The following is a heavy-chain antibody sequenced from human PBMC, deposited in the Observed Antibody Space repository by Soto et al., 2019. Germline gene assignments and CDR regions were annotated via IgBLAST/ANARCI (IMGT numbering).Heavy chain of an antibody. CDR2: IRTYDGDR. CDR1: GYTFTSYG. J-gene: IGHJ3*02. D-gene: IGHD2-21*01. V-gene: IGHV1-18*01. Sequence: QDQLVQSGAEVKKPGASVKFSCKASGYTFTSYGISWVRQAPGQGLEWMGWIRTYDGDRHLSQKFQVRVTMSTDTPTTTANMELRDLAPDDTAVYYCARDWYCAGSSCVDVFDIWGQGPMVTVSS. CDR3: ARDWYCAGSSCVDVFDI.